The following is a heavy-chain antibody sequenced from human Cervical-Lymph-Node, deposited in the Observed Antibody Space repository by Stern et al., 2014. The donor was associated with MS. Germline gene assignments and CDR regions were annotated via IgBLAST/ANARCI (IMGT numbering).Heavy chain of an antibody. J-gene: IGHJ4*02. V-gene: IGHV1-46*01. Sequence: VQLVQSGAEVKKPGASVKVSCKASGYTFTSYYMHWVRQAPGQGLEWMGIINPSGGSTSYAQKFQGRVTMTRDTSTSTAYLELTSLRSEDTDVFYCARGRELLSLDYWGQGTLVTVSS. CDR1: GYTFTSYY. CDR2: INPSGGST. CDR3: ARGRELLSLDY. D-gene: IGHD1-26*01.